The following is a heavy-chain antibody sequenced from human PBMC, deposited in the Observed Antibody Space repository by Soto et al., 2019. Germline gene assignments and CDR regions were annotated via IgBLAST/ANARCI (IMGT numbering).Heavy chain of an antibody. J-gene: IGHJ6*02. Sequence: GESLKISCKGSGYSFTSYWIGWVRQMPGKGLEWMGIIYPGDSDTRYSPSFQGQVTISADKSISTAYLQWSSLKASDTAMYYCARVGYCSGGSCYSRQYYYYGMDVWGQGTTVTVSS. CDR3: ARVGYCSGGSCYSRQYYYYGMDV. V-gene: IGHV5-51*01. CDR2: IYPGDSDT. CDR1: GYSFTSYW. D-gene: IGHD2-15*01.